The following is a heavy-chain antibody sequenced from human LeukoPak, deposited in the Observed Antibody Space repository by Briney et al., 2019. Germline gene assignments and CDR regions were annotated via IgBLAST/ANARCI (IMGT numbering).Heavy chain of an antibody. CDR2: IYHSGST. Sequence: PSETLSLTCTVSGYSISSGYYWGWIRQPPGKGLEWIGSIYHSGSTYYNPSLKSRVTISVDTSKNQFSLKLSSVTAADTAVYYCARHGCFSAYCGADYDYWGQGTLVTVSS. CDR3: ARHGCFSAYCGADYDY. CDR1: GYSISSGYY. D-gene: IGHD2-21*01. V-gene: IGHV4-38-2*02. J-gene: IGHJ4*02.